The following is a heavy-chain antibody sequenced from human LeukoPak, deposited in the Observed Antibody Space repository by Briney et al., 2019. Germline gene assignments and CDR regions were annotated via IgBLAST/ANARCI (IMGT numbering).Heavy chain of an antibody. CDR3: ARVREGAVDY. D-gene: IGHD1-26*01. J-gene: IGHJ4*02. V-gene: IGHV1-2*02. CDR2: INPNSGGT. CDR1: GYTSTGYY. Sequence: GASVKVSCKASGYTSTGYYMHWVRQAPGQGLEWMGWINPNSGGTNYAQTLQGRVTMTRDTSISTAYMELSRLRSDDTAVYYCARVREGAVDYWGQGTLVTVSS.